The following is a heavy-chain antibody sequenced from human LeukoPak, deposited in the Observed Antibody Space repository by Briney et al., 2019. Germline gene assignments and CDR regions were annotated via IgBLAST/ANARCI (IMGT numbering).Heavy chain of an antibody. D-gene: IGHD5-12*01. CDR3: ARGLVATTPFDY. Sequence: GGSLRLSCAASGFTFSSHWMHWVRQAPGKGLVWVSRINSDGSSTSYADSVRGRFTISRDNAKNTLYLQMNSLRAEDTAVYYCARGLVATTPFDYWGQGTLVTVSS. CDR1: GFTFSSHW. CDR2: INSDGSST. J-gene: IGHJ4*02. V-gene: IGHV3-74*01.